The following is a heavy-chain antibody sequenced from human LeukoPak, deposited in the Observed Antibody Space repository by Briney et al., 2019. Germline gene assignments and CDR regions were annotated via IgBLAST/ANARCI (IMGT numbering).Heavy chain of an antibody. Sequence: GGSLRLSCAASGFTFSSYWMHWARQAPGKGLVWVSRINSDGSSTSYADSVKGRFTISRDNAKNTLYLQMNSLRAEDTAVYYCARATTILYYYGSGSYDNWGQGTLVTVSS. D-gene: IGHD3-10*01. V-gene: IGHV3-74*01. CDR1: GFTFSSYW. J-gene: IGHJ4*02. CDR2: INSDGSST. CDR3: ARATTILYYYGSGSYDN.